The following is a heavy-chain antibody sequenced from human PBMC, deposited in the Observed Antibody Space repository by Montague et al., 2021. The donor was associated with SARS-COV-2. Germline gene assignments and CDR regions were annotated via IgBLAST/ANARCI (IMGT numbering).Heavy chain of an antibody. J-gene: IGHJ3*01. D-gene: IGHD3-10*01. Sequence: SETLSLTCTVSGGSISTGIYYWGWIRQPPGKGLEWIGSIYYTWSTYYXPSLKSRVTMSVDTSKNQFSLKLSSLTATDTAAYHCARHGYYGTYDAFDLWGQGTMVTVSS. CDR1: GGSISTGIYY. CDR3: ARHGYYGTYDAFDL. V-gene: IGHV4-39*01. CDR2: IYYTWST.